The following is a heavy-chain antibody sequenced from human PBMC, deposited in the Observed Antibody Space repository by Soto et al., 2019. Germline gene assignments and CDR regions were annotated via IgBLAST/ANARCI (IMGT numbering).Heavy chain of an antibody. J-gene: IGHJ2*01. Sequence: LRLSCAASGFTFSSYWMHWVRQAPGKGLVWVSRINSDGSSTSYADSVKGRFTISRDNAKNTLYLQMNSLRAEDTAVYYCARDGEIAVAGIYWYFDLWGRGTLVTVSS. CDR2: INSDGSST. V-gene: IGHV3-74*01. CDR1: GFTFSSYW. CDR3: ARDGEIAVAGIYWYFDL. D-gene: IGHD6-19*01.